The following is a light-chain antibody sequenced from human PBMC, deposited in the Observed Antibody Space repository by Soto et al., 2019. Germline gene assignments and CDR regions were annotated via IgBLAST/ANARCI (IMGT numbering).Light chain of an antibody. CDR2: DVS. CDR1: SSDVGGYNY. Sequence: QSVLTQPASVSGSPGQSITISCTGTSSDVGGYNYVSWYQQHPGKAPKLMIYDVSNRPSGVSNRFSGSKSGNTASLTISGLQAEDEADYYCSSYTSSSNHYVFGTGTKVTVL. CDR3: SSYTSSSNHYV. V-gene: IGLV2-14*01. J-gene: IGLJ1*01.